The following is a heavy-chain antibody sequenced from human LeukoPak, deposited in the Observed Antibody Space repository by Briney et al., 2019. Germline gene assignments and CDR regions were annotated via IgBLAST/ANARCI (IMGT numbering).Heavy chain of an antibody. V-gene: IGHV3-23*01. CDR2: VTGGGGAT. CDR1: GFCFSNYA. D-gene: IGHD3-9*01. J-gene: IGHJ4*02. CDR3: ATTVTNDILTGYFDY. Sequence: GGSLRLSCAASGFCFSNYAMSWVRQAPGKGLECVSAVTGGGGATYEADSVKGRFTISRDNSKNTLYLQMNSLRAEDTAVYYCATTVTNDILTGYFDYWGQGTLVTVSS.